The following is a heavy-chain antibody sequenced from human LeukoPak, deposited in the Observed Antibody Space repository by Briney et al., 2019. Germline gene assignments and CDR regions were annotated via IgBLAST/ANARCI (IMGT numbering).Heavy chain of an antibody. D-gene: IGHD2-2*03. CDR1: GFTFSSYA. V-gene: IGHV4-38-2*01. J-gene: IGHJ4*02. Sequence: GSLRLSCAASGFTFSSYAMSWVRQAPGKGLEWIGSIYHSGSTYYNPSLKSRVTISVDTSKNQFSLKLTSMTAADTAVYYCARAWIMGDFDIWGQGFLVTVSS. CDR3: ARAWIMGDFDI. CDR2: IYHSGST.